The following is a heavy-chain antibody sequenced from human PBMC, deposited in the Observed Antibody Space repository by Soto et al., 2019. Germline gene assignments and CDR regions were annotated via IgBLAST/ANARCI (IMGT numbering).Heavy chain of an antibody. D-gene: IGHD3-3*01. V-gene: IGHV3-23*01. CDR1: GFTFSSYA. CDR3: AKDRIGCLEWLFHFDY. J-gene: IGHJ4*02. Sequence: EVQLLESGGGLVQPGGSLRLSCAASGFTFSSYAMSWVRQAPGKGLEWVSAISGSGGSTYYADSVKGRFTISRDNSKNTLYLQMNSLRAEDTAVYYCAKDRIGCLEWLFHFDYWGQGTLVTVSS. CDR2: ISGSGGST.